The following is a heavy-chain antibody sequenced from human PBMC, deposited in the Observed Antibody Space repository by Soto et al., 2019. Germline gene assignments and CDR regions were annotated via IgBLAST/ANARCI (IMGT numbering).Heavy chain of an antibody. CDR2: INHSGST. D-gene: IGHD3-22*01. CDR1: EGSMDSHGGC. J-gene: IGHJ4*02. Sequence: SETLCVRYRVAEGSMDSHGGCWGWIRQPPGKGLEWIGVINHSGSTYHNLSLKGRVTMSVDASRNQFSLKLTSMTAADTAVYYCARLGGYVSVGYYYLWDSWGQGTLVTVSS. CDR3: ARLGGYVSVGYYYLWDS. V-gene: IGHV4-39*01.